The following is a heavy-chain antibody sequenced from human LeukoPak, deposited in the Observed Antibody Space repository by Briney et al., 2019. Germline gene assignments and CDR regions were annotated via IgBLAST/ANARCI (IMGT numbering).Heavy chain of an antibody. Sequence: SETLSLTCIVSGGSISSYYWGWIRQPPGKGLEWIGSIYYSGSTYYNPSLKSRVTISVDTSKNQFSLKLSSVTAADTAVYYCARLSGYGLHYYYHMDVWGKGTTVTVSS. J-gene: IGHJ6*03. CDR1: GGSISSYY. V-gene: IGHV4-39*07. CDR2: IYYSGST. CDR3: ARLSGYGLHYYYHMDV. D-gene: IGHD5-12*01.